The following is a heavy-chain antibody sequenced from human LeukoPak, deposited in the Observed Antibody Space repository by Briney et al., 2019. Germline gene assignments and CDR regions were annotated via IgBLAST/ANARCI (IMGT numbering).Heavy chain of an antibody. V-gene: IGHV3-33*01. J-gene: IGHJ4*02. D-gene: IGHD1-26*01. Sequence: GKSLRLSCAASGFTFSTYGMHWVRQAPGKGLEWVAVVWYDGTSIHYVDSVKGRFTISRDNSKSTLYLQMNSLTVEDSAVYYCARGGYSGTYYFDYWAQGTLVTVSS. CDR1: GFTFSTYG. CDR3: ARGGYSGTYYFDY. CDR2: VWYDGTSI.